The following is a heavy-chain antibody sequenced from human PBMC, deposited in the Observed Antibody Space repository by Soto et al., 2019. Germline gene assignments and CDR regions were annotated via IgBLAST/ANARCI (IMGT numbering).Heavy chain of an antibody. CDR2: IIPIFGTA. Sequence: SVKVSCKASGGTFSSYAISWVRQAPGQGLEWMGGIIPIFGTANYAQKFQGRVTITADESTSTAYMELSSLRSEDTAVYYCARAYLYCSGGSCYSEHYYYYSMDVWGQGTTVTVSS. CDR1: GGTFSSYA. V-gene: IGHV1-69*13. CDR3: ARAYLYCSGGSCYSEHYYYYSMDV. D-gene: IGHD2-15*01. J-gene: IGHJ6*02.